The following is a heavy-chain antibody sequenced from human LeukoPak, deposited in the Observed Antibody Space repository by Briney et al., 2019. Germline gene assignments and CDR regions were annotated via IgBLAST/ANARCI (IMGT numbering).Heavy chain of an antibody. J-gene: IGHJ5*02. CDR1: GYTFTSYG. Sequence: ASVKVSCKASGYTFTSYGISWVRQAPGQGLEWMGWISAYNGNTNYAQKLQGRVTMTTDTSTSTAYMELRSLRSDDTAVYYCARAETRGGFSQQGVFDPWGQGTLVTVSS. V-gene: IGHV1-18*01. D-gene: IGHD3-10*01. CDR2: ISAYNGNT. CDR3: ARAETRGGFSQQGVFDP.